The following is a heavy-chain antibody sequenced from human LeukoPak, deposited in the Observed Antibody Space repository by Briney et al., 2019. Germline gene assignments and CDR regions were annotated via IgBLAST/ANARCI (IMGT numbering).Heavy chain of an antibody. V-gene: IGHV1-2*02. D-gene: IGHD6-6*01. CDR1: GYTFTGYY. CDR2: INPNSGGT. J-gene: IGHJ3*02. Sequence: GASVKVSCKASGYTFTGYYMHWVRQAPGQGLEWMGWINPNSGGTNYAQKFQGRVTMTRDTSISTAYMELSRLRSDDTAVYYCARDPGAAPLNAFDIWGQGTMVTVSS. CDR3: ARDPGAAPLNAFDI.